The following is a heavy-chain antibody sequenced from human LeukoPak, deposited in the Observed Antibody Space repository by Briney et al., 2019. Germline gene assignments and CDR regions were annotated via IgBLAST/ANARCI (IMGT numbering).Heavy chain of an antibody. D-gene: IGHD2-21*02. V-gene: IGHV1-18*01. Sequence: AAVKVSCKASGYTFAIYGISWVRQAPGQGLEWMAWISPYDGDTNYAQNFEGRVTMTTETSTSTAYMELRSLTSDDTAIYYCARDYCTRGGDCYKEDLFDPWGQGTLVTVSS. J-gene: IGHJ5*02. CDR3: ARDYCTRGGDCYKEDLFDP. CDR1: GYTFAIYG. CDR2: ISPYDGDT.